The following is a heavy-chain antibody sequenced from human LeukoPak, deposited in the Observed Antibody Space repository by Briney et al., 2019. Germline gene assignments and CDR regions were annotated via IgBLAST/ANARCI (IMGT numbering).Heavy chain of an antibody. J-gene: IGHJ4*02. CDR1: GFTFTGYA. CDR3: AKGAGLIRGVTDY. CDR2: ISGSSGGST. Sequence: GGSLRLSCVASGFTFTGYAMSWVRQTPGKGLEWVSSISGSSGGSTFYADSVRGRFTISRDNSKNTLFLQMNSLRAEDTALYYCAKGAGLIRGVTDYWGQGTQVTVSS. D-gene: IGHD3-10*01. V-gene: IGHV3-23*01.